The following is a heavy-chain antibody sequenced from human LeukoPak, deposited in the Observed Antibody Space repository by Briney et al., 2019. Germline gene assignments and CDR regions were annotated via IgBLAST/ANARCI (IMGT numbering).Heavy chain of an antibody. CDR1: GGSFSGYY. CDR3: AGRGYAMAY. Sequence: PSETLSLTCAVYGGSFSGYYWSWIRQPPGKGLEWIGEINHSGSTNYNPSLKSRITISVDTSMNQFSLKLTSMTAADTAVYYCAGRGYAMAYWGQGTLVTVSS. V-gene: IGHV4-34*01. CDR2: INHSGST. D-gene: IGHD5-12*01. J-gene: IGHJ4*02.